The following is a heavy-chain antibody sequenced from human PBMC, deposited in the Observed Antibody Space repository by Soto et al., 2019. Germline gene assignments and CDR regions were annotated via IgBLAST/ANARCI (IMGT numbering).Heavy chain of an antibody. J-gene: IGHJ6*03. CDR3: ATRYYYMDV. CDR2: ISGSGAST. Sequence: GGSLRLSCAVSGFTFSSYAMTWVRQPPGKGLEWVSAISGSGASTYYADSVKGRFTISRDNPKNTLYLQINSLRAEDTAVYYCATRYYYMDVWGKGTTVTVSS. CDR1: GFTFSSYA. V-gene: IGHV3-23*01.